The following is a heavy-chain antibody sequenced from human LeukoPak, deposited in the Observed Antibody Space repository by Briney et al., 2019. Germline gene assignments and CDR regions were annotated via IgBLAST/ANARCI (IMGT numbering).Heavy chain of an antibody. J-gene: IGHJ4*02. V-gene: IGHV3-23*01. Sequence: GGSLRLSCAASGFTFISYAMSWVRQAPGTDLEWVSTISGSGGSTYYADSVKGRFTISRDNSQNTLYLQTNSLRAEDTAVYYCAKSPRETMVISDYWGQGTLVTVSS. CDR3: AKSPRETMVISDY. D-gene: IGHD3-10*01. CDR2: ISGSGGST. CDR1: GFTFISYA.